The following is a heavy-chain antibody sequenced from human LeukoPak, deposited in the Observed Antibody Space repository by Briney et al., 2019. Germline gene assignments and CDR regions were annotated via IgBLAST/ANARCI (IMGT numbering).Heavy chain of an antibody. CDR3: SRGSGWLSVY. CDR2: ISGGTT. J-gene: IGHJ4*02. Sequence: GGSLRRSCVASGFTFGSYEMNWVRQAPGKGLGWIGFISGGTTEYAASVKGRFTISRDDSTSIAYLQMNSLTTEDTAVYYCSRGSGWLSVYWGQGTLVTVSS. V-gene: IGHV3-49*04. CDR1: GFTFGSYE. D-gene: IGHD6-19*01.